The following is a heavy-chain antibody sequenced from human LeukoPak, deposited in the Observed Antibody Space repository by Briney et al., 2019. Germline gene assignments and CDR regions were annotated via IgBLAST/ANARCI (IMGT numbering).Heavy chain of an antibody. J-gene: IGHJ3*02. CDR3: ARSGPEDSSGYPHDAFDI. CDR1: GYSFTSYW. CDR2: IYPGDSDT. V-gene: IGHV5-51*01. Sequence: GESLKISCKGSGYSFTSYWIGRVRQMPGKRLEWMGIIYPGDSDTRYSPSFQGQVTISADQYISTAYLQWSSLKASDTAMYYCARSGPEDSSGYPHDAFDIWAKGQWSPSLQ. D-gene: IGHD3-22*01.